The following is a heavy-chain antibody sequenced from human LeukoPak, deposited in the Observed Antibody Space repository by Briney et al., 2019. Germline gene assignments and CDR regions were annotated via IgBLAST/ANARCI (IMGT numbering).Heavy chain of an antibody. CDR1: GGSFSGYY. CDR3: ARAPSRLRGSSRAFDI. Sequence: SETLSLTCAVYGGSFSGYYWSWIRLPPGKGLEWIGEINHSGSTNYNPSLKSRVTISVDTSKNQFSLKLSSVTAADTAVYYCARAPSRLRGSSRAFDIWGQGTMVTVSS. D-gene: IGHD1-26*01. V-gene: IGHV4-34*01. J-gene: IGHJ3*02. CDR2: INHSGST.